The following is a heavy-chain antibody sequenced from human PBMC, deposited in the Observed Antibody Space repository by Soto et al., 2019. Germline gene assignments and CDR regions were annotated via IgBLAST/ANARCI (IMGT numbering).Heavy chain of an antibody. D-gene: IGHD3-10*01. Sequence: GESLKISCKGSGYSFTSYWIGWVRQMPGKGLEWMGIIYPGDSDTRYSPSFQGQVTISADKSISTAYLQWSSLKASDTAMYYCARLRYSDEGGSGSYYNRPSLYYGMDVWGQGTTVTVSS. J-gene: IGHJ6*02. CDR2: IYPGDSDT. CDR3: ARLRYSDEGGSGSYYNRPSLYYGMDV. V-gene: IGHV5-51*01. CDR1: GYSFTSYW.